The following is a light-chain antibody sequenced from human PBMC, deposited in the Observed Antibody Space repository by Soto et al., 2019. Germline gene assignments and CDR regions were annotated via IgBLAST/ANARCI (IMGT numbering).Light chain of an antibody. CDR3: AAWDDSLSVVL. CDR2: FDD. V-gene: IGLV1-36*01. J-gene: IGLJ2*01. Sequence: QSVLTQPPSVSGAPRQRVSISCSGATSNIGNNAVNWYQQLPAKAPKLLIYFDDLMPSGVSDRFSGSKSGTSASLAISGLQSEDEADYYCAAWDDSLSVVLFGGGTKLTVL. CDR1: TSNIGNNA.